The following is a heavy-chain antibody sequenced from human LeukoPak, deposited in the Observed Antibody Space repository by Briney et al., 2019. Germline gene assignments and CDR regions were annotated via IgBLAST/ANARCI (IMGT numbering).Heavy chain of an antibody. Sequence: PGGSLRLSCAASGFTFSSYAMTWVRQAPGKGPEWVSVISGSGDSTYYADSVKGRFTISRDNPKTTLSLQMNSLRAEDTAVYYCARMYNYGSGSYRFFDSWGQGTLVTVSS. CDR2: ISGSGDST. J-gene: IGHJ4*02. V-gene: IGHV3-23*01. CDR3: ARMYNYGSGSYRFFDS. CDR1: GFTFSSYA. D-gene: IGHD3-10*01.